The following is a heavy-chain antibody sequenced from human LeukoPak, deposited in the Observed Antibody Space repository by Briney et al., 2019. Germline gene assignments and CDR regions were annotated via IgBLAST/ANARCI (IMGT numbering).Heavy chain of an antibody. CDR2: ISGGGGST. Sequence: GGSLRLSCAASGFTFTCYSMNWVRQAPGKGLEWVSTISGGGGSTYYADSVKGRVTISRDNSKNTLYLQVNSLRAEDTAVYYCAKGGKWDVTPFDYWGQGTLVTVSS. V-gene: IGHV3-23*01. D-gene: IGHD1-26*01. J-gene: IGHJ4*02. CDR3: AKGGKWDVTPFDY. CDR1: GFTFTCYS.